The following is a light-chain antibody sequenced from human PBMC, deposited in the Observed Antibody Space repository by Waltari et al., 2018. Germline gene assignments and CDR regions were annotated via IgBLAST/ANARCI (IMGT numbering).Light chain of an antibody. CDR1: QSISTY. J-gene: IGKJ1*01. CDR2: AAS. CDR3: QQSYNTPRT. V-gene: IGKV1-39*01. Sequence: DFQMTQYPSSLYASVGDRVTITCRASQSISTYLNWYQQRPGKAPKLLIYAASTLQSGVPSRFSGSGSGTDFTLTISSLQPEDFASYYCQQSYNTPRTFGQGTKVENK.